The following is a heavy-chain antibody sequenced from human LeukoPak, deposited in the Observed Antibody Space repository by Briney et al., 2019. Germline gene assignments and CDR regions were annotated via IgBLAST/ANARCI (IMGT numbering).Heavy chain of an antibody. J-gene: IGHJ4*02. CDR1: GGSISSYY. D-gene: IGHD3-22*01. V-gene: IGHV4-59*12. Sequence: SSETLSLTCTVSGGSISSYYWSWIRQPPGKGLEWIGHIYGSGSTNYNPSLKSRVTLSVDTSKNQFSLKLSSVTAADTAVYYCARLPYYYDSSGYYYFSFDYWGQGTLVTVSS. CDR2: IYGSGST. CDR3: ARLPYYYDSSGYYYFSFDY.